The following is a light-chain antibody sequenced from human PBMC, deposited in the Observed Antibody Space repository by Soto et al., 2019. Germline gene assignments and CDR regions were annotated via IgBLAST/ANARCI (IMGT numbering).Light chain of an antibody. V-gene: IGLV2-14*01. CDR3: SSFTTDSTYV. J-gene: IGLJ1*01. Sequence: QSVLTQPASVSGSPGQSITISCTGTSXDVGANIFVSWYQQHPGKVPKLMIYTVSSRPSGVSQRFSGSKSGNTASLAISGLQAEDEADYYCSSFTTDSTYVFGTGTKV. CDR2: TVS. CDR1: SXDVGANIF.